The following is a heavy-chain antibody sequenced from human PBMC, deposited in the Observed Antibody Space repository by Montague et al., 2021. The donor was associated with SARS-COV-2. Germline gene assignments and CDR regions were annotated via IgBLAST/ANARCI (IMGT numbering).Heavy chain of an antibody. J-gene: IGHJ5*02. CDR1: GDSINSDTAF. D-gene: IGHD5-18*01. Sequence: SETLSLTCTVSGDSINSDTAFWGWVRQSPGKGLEWIGSMVYSGRNFYNGALRSRLTISVDTSKNQFSLELRAVTAADTGLYYCARHDHTDFGNPHWFDPWGQGTLVTVSS. CDR3: ARHDHTDFGNPHWFDP. CDR2: MVYSGRN. V-gene: IGHV4-39*01.